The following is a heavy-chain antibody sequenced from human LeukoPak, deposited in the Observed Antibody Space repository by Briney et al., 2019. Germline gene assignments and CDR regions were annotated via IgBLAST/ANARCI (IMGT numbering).Heavy chain of an antibody. J-gene: IGHJ4*02. V-gene: IGHV4-59*01. Sequence: SETLSLTCTVSGGSISGYFWSWIRQPPGEGLEWIGYIYYSGSTNYNPSLKSRVTISIDTSKNQFSLRLSSVTAADTAVYYCARDIYGSFDYWGQGTLVTVSS. CDR2: IYYSGST. CDR1: GGSISGYF. CDR3: ARDIYGSFDY. D-gene: IGHD2-15*01.